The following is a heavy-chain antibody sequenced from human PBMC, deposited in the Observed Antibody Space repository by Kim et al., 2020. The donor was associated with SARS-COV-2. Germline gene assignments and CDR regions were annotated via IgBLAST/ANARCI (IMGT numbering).Heavy chain of an antibody. D-gene: IGHD3-16*02. CDR2: IKQDGSEK. J-gene: IGHJ5*02. CDR1: GFTFSSYW. Sequence: GGSLRLSCAASGFTFSSYWMSWVRQAPGKGLEWVANIKQDGSEKYYVDSVECLFTITRDNAKNSLYLQMNSLRAADTAVYYCARNPARIMITFGGVIAPAWGPRTLVTVSS. CDR3: ARNPARIMITFGGVIAPA. V-gene: IGHV3-7*01.